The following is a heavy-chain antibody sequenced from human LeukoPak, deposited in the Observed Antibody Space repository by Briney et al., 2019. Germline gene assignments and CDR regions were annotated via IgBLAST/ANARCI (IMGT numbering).Heavy chain of an antibody. CDR1: GFTFSSYA. J-gene: IGHJ4*02. V-gene: IGHV3-48*04. CDR2: ISSSGSTI. D-gene: IGHD3-22*01. CDR3: AKDGDDSSGYYWEYFDY. Sequence: GGSLRLSCAASGFTFSSYAMSWVRQAPGKGLEWVSYISSSGSTIYYADSVKGRFTISRDNAKNTLYLQMNSLRAEDTAVYYCAKDGDDSSGYYWEYFDYWGQGTLVTVSS.